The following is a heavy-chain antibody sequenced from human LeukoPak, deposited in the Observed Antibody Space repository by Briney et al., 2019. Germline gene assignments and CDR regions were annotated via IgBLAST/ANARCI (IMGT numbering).Heavy chain of an antibody. CDR2: IIPIFGTA. D-gene: IGHD5-18*01. J-gene: IGHJ6*02. V-gene: IGHV1-69*13. Sequence: SVKVSCKASGGTFSSYAISWVRQAPGQGLGWMGGIIPIFGTANYAQKFQGRVTITADESTSTAYMELSSLRSEDTAVYYCAREFGGTAMVPLSYYGMDAWGQGTTVTVSS. CDR3: AREFGGTAMVPLSYYGMDA. CDR1: GGTFSSYA.